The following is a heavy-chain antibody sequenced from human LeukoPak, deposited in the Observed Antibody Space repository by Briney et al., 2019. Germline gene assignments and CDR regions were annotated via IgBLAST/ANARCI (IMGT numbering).Heavy chain of an antibody. J-gene: IGHJ4*02. Sequence: GGSLRLSCAASEFTFSSYPTSWVRQAPGKGLEWVPAIGADGSDTYYAHSVKGRFTISRDNFKNTLHLQMNGLRAEDTALYYCAKGRYCTGGTCTLFHYWGQGTLVTVSS. V-gene: IGHV3-23*01. CDR2: IGADGSDT. CDR3: AKGRYCTGGTCTLFHY. CDR1: EFTFSSYP. D-gene: IGHD2-15*01.